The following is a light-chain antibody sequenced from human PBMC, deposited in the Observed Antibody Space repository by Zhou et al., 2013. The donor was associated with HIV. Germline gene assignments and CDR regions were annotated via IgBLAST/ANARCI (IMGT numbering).Light chain of an antibody. V-gene: IGKV1-9*01. Sequence: DVQLTQSPSVLSASVGDKVTITCRASQAIGSYLAWYQQKPGKAPKLLIYAASTLQSGVPSRFSAIGSGTVFALTITSLQPEDFATYYCQQLNSYLFGPGT. CDR2: AAS. CDR3: QQLNSYL. J-gene: IGKJ3*01. CDR1: QAIGSY.